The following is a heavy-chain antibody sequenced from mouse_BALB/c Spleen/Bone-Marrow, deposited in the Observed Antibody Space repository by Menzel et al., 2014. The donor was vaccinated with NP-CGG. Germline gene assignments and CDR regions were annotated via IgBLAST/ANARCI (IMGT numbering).Heavy chain of an antibody. CDR1: GFTFSDFY. D-gene: IGHD3-3*01. CDR3: ARAPGTWYFDY. V-gene: IGHV7-1*02. CDR2: SRNKANDYTT. Sequence: EVQVVESGGGLVQPGGSLRLSCATSGFTFSDFYMEWVRQPPGKRLEWIAASRNKANDYTTEYSASVKGRFIVSRDTSQSILYLQMNALRAEDTAIYYCARAPGTWYFDYWGQGTTLTVSS. J-gene: IGHJ2*01.